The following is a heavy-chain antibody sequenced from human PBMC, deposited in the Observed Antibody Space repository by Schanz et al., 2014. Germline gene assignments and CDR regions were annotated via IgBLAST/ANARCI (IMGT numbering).Heavy chain of an antibody. V-gene: IGHV3-23*01. D-gene: IGHD3-22*01. CDR1: GFSFGTYA. J-gene: IGHJ4*02. CDR2: ISGTGGDDT. Sequence: EVHLLESGGGLVQPGGSLRLSCAASGFSFGTYAMSWVRQAPGKGLLWVSSISGTGGDDTYYADSVKCRFTISRDNSKNTMFLQMNSMRVEDSDIYYCAKDISDTSGKDDYWGQGTRVTDS. CDR3: AKDISDTSGKDDY.